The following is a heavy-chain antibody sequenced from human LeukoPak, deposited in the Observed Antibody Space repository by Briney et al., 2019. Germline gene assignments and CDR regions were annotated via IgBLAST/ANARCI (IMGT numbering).Heavy chain of an antibody. V-gene: IGHV3-9*01. J-gene: IGHJ3*02. CDR1: GFTFDDYA. CDR2: ISWNSGSI. CDR3: ARDHSSTSYPNDDAFDI. Sequence: PGGSLRLSCAASGFTFDDYAMHWVRQAPGKGLEWVSGISWNSGSIGYADSVKGRFTISRDNAKNSLYLQMNSLRAEDTAVYYCARDHSSTSYPNDDAFDIWGQGTMVTVSS. D-gene: IGHD2-2*01.